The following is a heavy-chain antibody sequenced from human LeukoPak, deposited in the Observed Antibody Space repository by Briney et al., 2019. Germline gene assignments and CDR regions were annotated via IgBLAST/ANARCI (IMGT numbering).Heavy chain of an antibody. J-gene: IGHJ5*02. V-gene: IGHV4-4*02. CDR3: ARGDYYDSSGYLWLRWFDP. D-gene: IGHD3-22*01. CDR1: GGSISSSNW. Sequence: SETLSLTCAVSGGSISSSNWWSWIRQPPGKGLEWIGEINHSGSTNYNPSLKSRVTISVDTSKNQFSLKLSSVTAADTAVYYCARGDYYDSSGYLWLRWFDPWGQGTLVTVSS. CDR2: INHSGST.